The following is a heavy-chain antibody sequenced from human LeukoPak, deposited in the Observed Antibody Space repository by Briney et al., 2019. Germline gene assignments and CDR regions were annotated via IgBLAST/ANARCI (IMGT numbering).Heavy chain of an antibody. V-gene: IGHV1-2*02. CDR1: GYTFTGYY. CDR3: ARGVLVYYYYYYMDV. J-gene: IGHJ6*03. Sequence: ASVKVSCKASGYTFTGYYMHWVRQAPGQGLEWMGWINPDSGGTNYAQKFQGRVTMTRDTSINTAYMELSRLRSDDTAVYYCARGVLVYYYYYYMDVWGKGTTVTFSS. CDR2: INPDSGGT. D-gene: IGHD6-6*01.